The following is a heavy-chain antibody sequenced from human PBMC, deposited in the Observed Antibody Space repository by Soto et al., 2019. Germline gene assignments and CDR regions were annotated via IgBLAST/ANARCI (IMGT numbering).Heavy chain of an antibody. CDR1: GYTLTELS. CDR3: ATGPYYHDNSFYYPFDH. V-gene: IGHV1-24*01. J-gene: IGHJ4*02. D-gene: IGHD3-22*01. Sequence: ASVKVSCRLSGYTLTELSIHWVRQAPGKGLEWMGGFEPEDAESLYAQKFRGRLTMTEDTSTDTAYMELSSLQSEDTAVYFCATGPYYHDNSFYYPFDHWGQGTLVTVSS. CDR2: FEPEDAES.